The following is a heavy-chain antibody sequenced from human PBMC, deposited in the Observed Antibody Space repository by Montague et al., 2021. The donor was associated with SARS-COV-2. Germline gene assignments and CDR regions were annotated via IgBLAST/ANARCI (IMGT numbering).Heavy chain of an antibody. CDR3: AREGARNYYDSSGDAFDI. CDR2: ISSSSSYI. V-gene: IGHV3-21*01. J-gene: IGHJ3*02. CDR1: GFTFSSYS. D-gene: IGHD3-22*01. Sequence: SLRLSCAASGFTFSSYSMNWVRQAPGKGLEWVSSISSSSSYIYYADSVKGRFTISRDNAKNSLYLQMNSLGAEDTAVHYCAREGARNYYDSSGDAFDIWGQGTMVTVSS.